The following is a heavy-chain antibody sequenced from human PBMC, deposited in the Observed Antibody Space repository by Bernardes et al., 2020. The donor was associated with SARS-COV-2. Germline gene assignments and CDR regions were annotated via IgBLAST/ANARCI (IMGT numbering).Heavy chain of an antibody. D-gene: IGHD4-4*01. Sequence: SETLSLTCTISGGAMSGYYWTWLRQSAETGLEFIGRIYSSGSTNYSPSLKSRVTMSLDMSNNQFSLRLHSVTAADTAVYYCARATIITFWYDPWGQGTLVHVSS. V-gene: IGHV4-4*07. CDR2: IYSSGST. CDR3: ARATIITFWYDP. J-gene: IGHJ5*02. CDR1: GGAMSGYY.